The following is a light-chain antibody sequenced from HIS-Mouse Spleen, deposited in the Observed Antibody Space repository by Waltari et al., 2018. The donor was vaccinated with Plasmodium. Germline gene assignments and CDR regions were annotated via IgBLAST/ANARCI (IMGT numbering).Light chain of an antibody. CDR3: QAWDSSTASV. CDR2: QDS. J-gene: IGLJ2*01. V-gene: IGLV3-1*01. Sequence: SYELTQPPSVSVSSGQTASITCSGAKSADNYACWYQQKPGQSPVLVIYQDSKRPSGIPERFSGSNSGNTATLTISGTQAMDEADYYCQAWDSSTASVFGGGTKLTVL. CDR1: KSADNY.